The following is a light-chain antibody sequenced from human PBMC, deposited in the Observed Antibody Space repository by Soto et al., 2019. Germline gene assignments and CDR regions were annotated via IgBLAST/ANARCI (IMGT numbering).Light chain of an antibody. CDR3: SSHTSSSTSYV. Sequence: SVLAQPACESGSPRPSATISLTGTSSDAGGYNYVSWDQQHPGQAPNLMIYDVSNRPAGVSNRFSGSKSANTASLTISGLQAEDEADYYCSSHTSSSTSYVFGTGTKVTVL. CDR2: DVS. J-gene: IGLJ1*01. CDR1: SSDAGGYNY. V-gene: IGLV2-14*01.